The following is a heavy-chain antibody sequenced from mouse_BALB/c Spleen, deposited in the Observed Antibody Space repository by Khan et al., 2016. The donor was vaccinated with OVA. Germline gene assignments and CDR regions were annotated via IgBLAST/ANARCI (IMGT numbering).Heavy chain of an antibody. CDR1: GFTFSSYA. CDR2: ISSGGST. V-gene: IGHV5-6-5*01. J-gene: IGHJ4*01. CDR3: ARGYAMDY. Sequence: DVMLVESGGGLVKPGGSLKLSCAASGFTFSSYAMSWVRQTPEKRLEWVASISSGGSTYYPYSVKGRFTISRDNARNILYLQMSSLRSEDTAMYYCARGYAMDYWGQGTSVTVSS.